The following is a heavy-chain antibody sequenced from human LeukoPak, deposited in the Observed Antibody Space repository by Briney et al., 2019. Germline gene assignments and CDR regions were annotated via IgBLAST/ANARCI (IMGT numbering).Heavy chain of an antibody. CDR1: GFTFDDYA. D-gene: IGHD3-22*01. Sequence: GRSLRLSCAASGFTFDDYAMHWVRQAPGKGLEWVAVISYDGSNKYYADSVKGRFTISRDNSKNTLYLQMNSLRAEDTAVYYCARYYDCSGYVSYYFDYWGPGTLVTVSS. CDR2: ISYDGSNK. V-gene: IGHV3-30-3*01. CDR3: ARYYDCSGYVSYYFDY. J-gene: IGHJ4*02.